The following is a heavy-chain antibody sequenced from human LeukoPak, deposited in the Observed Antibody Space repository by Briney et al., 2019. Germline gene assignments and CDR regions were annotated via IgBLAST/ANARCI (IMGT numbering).Heavy chain of an antibody. CDR2: IIPIFGTA. V-gene: IGHV1-69*05. J-gene: IGHJ3*02. Sequence: SSVKVSCKASGGTFSSYAISWVRQAPGQGLEWMGGIIPIFGTANYARKFQGRVTITTDESTSTAYMELSSLRSEDTAVYYCARSLWWYPEDAFDIWGQGTMVTVSS. CDR1: GGTFSSYA. D-gene: IGHD4-23*01. CDR3: ARSLWWYPEDAFDI.